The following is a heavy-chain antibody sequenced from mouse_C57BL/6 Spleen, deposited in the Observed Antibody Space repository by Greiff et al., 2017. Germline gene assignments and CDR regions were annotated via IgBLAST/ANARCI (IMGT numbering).Heavy chain of an antibody. CDR1: GYTFTNYW. V-gene: IGHV1-63*01. CDR3: ARRGDYDWCAY. CDR2: IYPGGGYT. J-gene: IGHJ3*01. D-gene: IGHD2-4*01. Sequence: VQLQQSGAELVRPGTSVKMSCKASGYTFTNYWIGWAQQRPGHGLEWIGDIYPGGGYTNYNEKFKGKATLTADKSSSTAYMQFSSLTSEDSAIYYCARRGDYDWCAYWGQGTLVTVSA.